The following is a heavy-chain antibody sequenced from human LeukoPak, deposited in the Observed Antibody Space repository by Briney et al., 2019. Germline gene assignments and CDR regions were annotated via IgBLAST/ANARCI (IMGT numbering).Heavy chain of an antibody. CDR2: IGTAGDT. D-gene: IGHD1-14*01. V-gene: IGHV3-13*01. CDR3: ARSRTTWDGMDV. CDR1: GFTFSNFD. J-gene: IGHJ6*04. Sequence: GGSLRLSCAASGFTFSNFDMHWVRQATGRGLEWVSAIGTAGDTYYPGSVKGRFTISRENAKNSLYLQMHSLRAGDTAVYYCARSRTTWDGMDVGGKGPTAPVSS.